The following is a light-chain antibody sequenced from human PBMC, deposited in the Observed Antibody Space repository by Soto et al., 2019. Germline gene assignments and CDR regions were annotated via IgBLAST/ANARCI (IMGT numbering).Light chain of an antibody. V-gene: IGLV2-11*01. CDR3: CSYAGSYTLV. Sequence: QSVLTQPPSASGSPGQSVAISCTGTSSDVGGYSYVSWYQQHPGKAPKLMIYDVSKRPSGVPDRFSGSKSGNTASLTISGLQAEDEADYYCCSYAGSYTLVFGGGTQLTVL. CDR2: DVS. J-gene: IGLJ2*01. CDR1: SSDVGGYSY.